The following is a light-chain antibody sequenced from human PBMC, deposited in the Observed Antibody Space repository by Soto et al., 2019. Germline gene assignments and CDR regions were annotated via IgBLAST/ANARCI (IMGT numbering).Light chain of an antibody. CDR1: QSVGSN. CDR2: GAS. V-gene: IGKV3D-15*01. J-gene: IGKJ5*01. Sequence: IVMTQSPATLSVTQGERATLSCRASQSVGSNLAWYQQRPGQSPRLLIYGASTRASGIPARISGSGSGTEFTLTISSLQSEDFAVYYCQQYDYWQLSFGQGTRLEIK. CDR3: QQYDYWQLS.